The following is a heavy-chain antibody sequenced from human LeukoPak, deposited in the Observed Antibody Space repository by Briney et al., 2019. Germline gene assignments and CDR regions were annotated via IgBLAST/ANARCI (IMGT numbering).Heavy chain of an antibody. V-gene: IGHV4-59*11. D-gene: IGHD3/OR15-3a*01. CDR3: ARVLAIFGLDTTDFYMDV. Sequence: PSETLSLTCAVSGASISSHYWSWIRQPPGKGLEWIGYTSGSISDNPSLKSRVAVSVDPSQNQVSLSLTSVTAADTAVYYCARVLAIFGLDTTDFYMDVWGKGTTATVSS. J-gene: IGHJ6*03. CDR1: GASISSHY. CDR2: TSGSI.